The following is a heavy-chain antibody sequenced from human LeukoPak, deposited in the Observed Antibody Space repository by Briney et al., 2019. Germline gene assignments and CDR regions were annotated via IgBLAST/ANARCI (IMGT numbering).Heavy chain of an antibody. CDR2: INTNTGNP. Sequence: GASVKVSCKASGYTFTNYAMNWVRQAPGQGLEWMGWINTNTGNPTYAQGFTGRFVFSLDTSVSTAYLQISSLKAEDTAVYYCARVVDYYDSSGPRGWDAFDIWGQGTLVTVSS. CDR1: GYTFTNYA. V-gene: IGHV7-4-1*02. D-gene: IGHD3-22*01. J-gene: IGHJ4*02. CDR3: ARVVDYYDSSGPRGWDAFDI.